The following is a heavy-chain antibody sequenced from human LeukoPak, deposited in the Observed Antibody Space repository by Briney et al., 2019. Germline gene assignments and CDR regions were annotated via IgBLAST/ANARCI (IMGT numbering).Heavy chain of an antibody. CDR3: ARGTMVRGVIESWYYYGMDV. V-gene: IGHV1-18*01. Sequence: ASVKVSCKASGYTFTSYGISWVRQAPGQGLEWMGWISAYNGNTSYAQKLQGRVTMTTDTSTSTAYMELRSLRSDDTAVYYCARGTMVRGVIESWYYYGMDVWGQGTTVTVSS. J-gene: IGHJ6*02. D-gene: IGHD3-10*01. CDR1: GYTFTSYG. CDR2: ISAYNGNT.